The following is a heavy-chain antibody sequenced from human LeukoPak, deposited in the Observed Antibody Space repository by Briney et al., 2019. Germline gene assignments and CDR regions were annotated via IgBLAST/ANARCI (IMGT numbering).Heavy chain of an antibody. V-gene: IGHV4-4*07. CDR2: IYTSGST. CDR3: ARGGWGLLDNWFDP. D-gene: IGHD2-21*02. CDR1: GGSISSYY. Sequence: SETLSLTCTVSGGSISSYYWSWIRQPAGKGLEWIGRIYTSGSTNYNPSLKSRVTISIDKSKNHFSLKLSSVTAADTAVYYCARGGWGLLDNWFDPWGQGTLVTVSS. J-gene: IGHJ5*02.